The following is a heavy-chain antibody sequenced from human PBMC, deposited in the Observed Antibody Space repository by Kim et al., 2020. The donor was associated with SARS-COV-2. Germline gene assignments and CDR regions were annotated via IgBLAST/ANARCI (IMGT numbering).Heavy chain of an antibody. Sequence: SETLSLTCTVSGGSISSGDYYWSWLRQPPGKGLEWIGYIYYSGSTYYNPSLKSRVTISVDTSKNQFSLKLSSVTAADTAVYYCARVGVLLRQQLVKGNWFDPWGQGTLVTVSS. D-gene: IGHD6-13*01. CDR2: IYYSGST. CDR3: ARVGVLLRQQLVKGNWFDP. CDR1: GGSISSGDYY. V-gene: IGHV4-30-4*01. J-gene: IGHJ5*02.